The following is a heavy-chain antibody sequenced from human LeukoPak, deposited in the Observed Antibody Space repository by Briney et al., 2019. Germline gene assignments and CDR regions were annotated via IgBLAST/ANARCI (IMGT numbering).Heavy chain of an antibody. CDR3: ARGMGGSYYFVDY. CDR2: ISSSSSYI. Sequence: PGGSLRLSCAASGFTFSSYSMNWVRQAPGKGLEWVSSISSSSSYIYYADSVKGRFTISRDNAKNSLYLQMNSLRAEDTAVYYCARGMGGSYYFVDYWGQGTLVTVSS. D-gene: IGHD1-26*01. J-gene: IGHJ4*02. CDR1: GFTFSSYS. V-gene: IGHV3-21*01.